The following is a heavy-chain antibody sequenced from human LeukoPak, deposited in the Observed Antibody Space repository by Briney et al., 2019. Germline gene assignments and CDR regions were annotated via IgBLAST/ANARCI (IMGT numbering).Heavy chain of an antibody. J-gene: IGHJ4*02. CDR3: ARDRPHGGHNGFDS. CDR1: GFSVSEHY. V-gene: IGHV3-53*01. D-gene: IGHD4-23*01. CDR2: IYTNGNT. Sequence: GGSLRLSCAASGFSVSEHYMNWIRQAPGMGLEWVSAIYTNGNTYYTDSVRGRFTISRDNFRNILYLQLDGLRGDDTAVYYCARDRPHGGHNGFDSWGQGTLVTVSS.